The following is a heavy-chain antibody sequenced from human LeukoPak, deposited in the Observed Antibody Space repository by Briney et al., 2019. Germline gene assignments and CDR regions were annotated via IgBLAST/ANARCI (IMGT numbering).Heavy chain of an antibody. CDR3: ARDMSGEGRYCSSTSCYNAFDI. D-gene: IGHD2-2*02. V-gene: IGHV4-39*07. CDR1: GGSISSSSYY. Sequence: PSETLSLTCTVSGGSISSSSYYWGWIRQPPGKGLEWIGSIYYSGSTYYNPSLKSRVTISVDTSKNQFSLKLSSVTAADTAVYYCARDMSGEGRYCSSTSCYNAFDIWGQGTMVTVSS. J-gene: IGHJ3*02. CDR2: IYYSGST.